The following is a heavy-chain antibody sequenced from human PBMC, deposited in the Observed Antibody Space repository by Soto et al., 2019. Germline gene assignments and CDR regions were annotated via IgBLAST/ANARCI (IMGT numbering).Heavy chain of an antibody. V-gene: IGHV1-69*12. CDR2: IMPMFGRA. D-gene: IGHD3-22*01. CDR1: GGTFSNYA. CDR3: ASWFKDDCIGGNYYYGIDV. Sequence: QVQLVQSGAEVKKPGSSVKVSCKASGGTFSNYALSWVRQSPGQGLEWMGGIMPMFGRADYAPKFQGRVTITADESTSTANMDLSSLRSEDTAVYYCASWFKDDCIGGNYYYGIDVWGQGTTVTVSS. J-gene: IGHJ6*02.